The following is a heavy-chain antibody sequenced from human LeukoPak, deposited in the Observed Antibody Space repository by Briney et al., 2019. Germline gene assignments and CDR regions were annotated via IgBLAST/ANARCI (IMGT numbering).Heavy chain of an antibody. Sequence: ASVKVSCKDSGYTFINYGITWVRQAPGQGLEWMGWINTYNGNTNYVQRLQGRVTMTTDTSTSTAYMELRGLRSDDTAIYYCARNSHGYGSGWQQFNFDYWGQGTLVTVSS. CDR2: INTYNGNT. J-gene: IGHJ4*02. CDR3: ARNSHGYGSGWQQFNFDY. CDR1: GYTFINYG. V-gene: IGHV1-18*01. D-gene: IGHD6-19*01.